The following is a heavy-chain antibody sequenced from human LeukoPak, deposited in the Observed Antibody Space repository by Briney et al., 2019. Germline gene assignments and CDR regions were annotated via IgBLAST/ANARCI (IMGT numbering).Heavy chain of an antibody. CDR1: CGSISSGDYY. CDR3: ARDRRSLYDFWSGYYMGGYFDY. V-gene: IGHV4-30-4*08. D-gene: IGHD3-3*01. J-gene: IGHJ4*02. Sequence: SETLSLTCTVSCGSISSGDYYWSWIRQPPGKGLEWIGYIYYSGSTYYNPYLKSRVTISVDTSKNQFSLKLGSVTAADTAVYYCARDRRSLYDFWSGYYMGGYFDYWGQGTLVTVSS. CDR2: IYYSGST.